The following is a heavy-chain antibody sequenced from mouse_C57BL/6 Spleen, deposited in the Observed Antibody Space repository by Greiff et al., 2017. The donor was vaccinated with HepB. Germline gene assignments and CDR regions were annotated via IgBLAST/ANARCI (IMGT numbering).Heavy chain of an antibody. D-gene: IGHD2-5*01. V-gene: IGHV1-26*01. CDR1: GYTFTDYY. J-gene: IGHJ4*01. CDR2: INPNNGGT. CDR3: ARRGYYSNYRDAMDY. Sequence: EVQLQQSGPELVKPGASVKISCKASGYTFTDYYMNWVKQSHGKSLEWIGDINPNNGGTSYNQKFKGKATLTVDKSSSTAYMELRSLTSEDSAVYYCARRGYYSNYRDAMDYWGQGTSVTVSS.